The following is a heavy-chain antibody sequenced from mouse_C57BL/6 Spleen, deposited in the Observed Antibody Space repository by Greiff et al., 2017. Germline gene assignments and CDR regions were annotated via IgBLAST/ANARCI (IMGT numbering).Heavy chain of an antibody. Sequence: QVQLQQPGAELVKPGASVKLSCKASGYTFTSYWMHWVKQRPGQGLEWIGMIHPKSGSTNYNEKFKSKATLTVEKSSSTAYMQLSSLTSEDSAVYYCPQDYDENAMDYWGQGTSVTVSS. CDR1: GYTFTSYW. CDR2: IHPKSGST. V-gene: IGHV1-64*01. CDR3: PQDYDENAMDY. D-gene: IGHD2-4*01. J-gene: IGHJ4*01.